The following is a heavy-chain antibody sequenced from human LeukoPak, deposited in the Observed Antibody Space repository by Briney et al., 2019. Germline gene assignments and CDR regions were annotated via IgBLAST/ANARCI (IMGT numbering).Heavy chain of an antibody. CDR1: GGSFSGYY. CDR2: INHSGRT. Sequence: SETLSLTCAVYGGSFSGYYWSWIRQPPGKGLEWIGEINHSGRTNYNPSLKSRVTISVDTSKNQFSLNLSSVTAADTAVYYCARPNMDVWGKGTTVTVSS. J-gene: IGHJ6*03. CDR3: ARPNMDV. V-gene: IGHV4-34*01.